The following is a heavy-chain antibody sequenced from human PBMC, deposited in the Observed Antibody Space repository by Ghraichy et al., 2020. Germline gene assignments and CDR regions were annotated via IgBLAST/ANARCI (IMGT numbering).Heavy chain of an antibody. V-gene: IGHV3-23*01. CDR2: ISGSGGST. Sequence: GESLNISCAASGFTFSSYAMSWVRQAPGKGLEWVSAISGSGGSTYYADSVKGRFTISRDNSKNTLYLQMNSLRAEDTAVYYCAKEPLSSGYYPYDYWGQGTLVTVSS. D-gene: IGHD3-22*01. J-gene: IGHJ4*02. CDR3: AKEPLSSGYYPYDY. CDR1: GFTFSSYA.